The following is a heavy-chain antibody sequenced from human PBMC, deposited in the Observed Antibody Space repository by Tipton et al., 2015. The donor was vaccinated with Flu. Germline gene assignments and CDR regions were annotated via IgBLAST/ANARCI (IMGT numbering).Heavy chain of an antibody. D-gene: IGHD3-10*02. CDR1: GDSIRNDYF. CDR3: ARHTGDSVRGLIDY. Sequence: TLSLTCAVSGDSIRNDYFWGWIRQPPGKGLEWIATIHRSGSTKYNPSLKSRVTISVDTSKNQFSLGLSSVTAADTAVYYCARHTGDSVRGLIDYWGQGTLVTVSS. V-gene: IGHV4-38-2*01. CDR2: IHRSGST. J-gene: IGHJ4*02.